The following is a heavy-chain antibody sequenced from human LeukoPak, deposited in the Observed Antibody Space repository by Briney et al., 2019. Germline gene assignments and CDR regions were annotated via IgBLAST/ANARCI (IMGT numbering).Heavy chain of an antibody. CDR3: AREKKMTSYYYGMDV. J-gene: IGHJ6*02. D-gene: IGHD2-21*02. V-gene: IGHV4-34*01. CDR2: INHSGST. Sequence: SETLSLTCAVYGGSFSGYYWSWIRQPPGKGLEWIGEINHSGSTNYNPSLKSRVTISVDTSKNQFSLKLSPVTAADTAVYYCAREKKMTSYYYGMDVWGQGTTVTVSS. CDR1: GGSFSGYY.